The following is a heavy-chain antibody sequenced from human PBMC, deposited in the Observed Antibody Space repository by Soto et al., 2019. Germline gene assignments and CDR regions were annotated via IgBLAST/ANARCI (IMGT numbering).Heavy chain of an antibody. V-gene: IGHV4-31*03. D-gene: IGHD3-16*02. CDR2: IYYSGST. CDR3: ARGHDYVWGSYRSSDAFDI. Sequence: QVQLQESGPGLVKPSQTLSLTCTVSGGSISSGGYYWSWIRQHPGKGLEWIGYIYYSGSTYYNTFLKSRVTISVDTSKNQYSLKLSSVTAADTAVYYCARGHDYVWGSYRSSDAFDIWGQGTMVTVSS. CDR1: GGSISSGGYY. J-gene: IGHJ3*02.